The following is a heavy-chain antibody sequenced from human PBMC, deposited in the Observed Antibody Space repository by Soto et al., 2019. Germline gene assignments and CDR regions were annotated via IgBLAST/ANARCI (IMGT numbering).Heavy chain of an antibody. V-gene: IGHV4-30-4*01. J-gene: IGHJ4*02. CDR2: IYYNGYT. CDR3: TTGGDAWKTGL. CDR1: GGSISSGDHY. Sequence: PSETLSLTCTVSGGSISSGDHYWSWLRQPPGKGLEWIGYIYYNGYTYYNPSLESRLSISVDTSKNQFYLNLTSVTAADTAIYYCTTGGDAWKTGLWGQGTLVTVSS. D-gene: IGHD2-21*01.